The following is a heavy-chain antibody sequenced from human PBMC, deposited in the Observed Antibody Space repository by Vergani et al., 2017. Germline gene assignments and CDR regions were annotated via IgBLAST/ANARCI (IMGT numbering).Heavy chain of an antibody. CDR3: ARDRGFVKGSFGY. D-gene: IGHD3-10*01. V-gene: IGHV1-3*01. CDR1: GYTFTSYA. J-gene: IGHJ4*02. CDR2: INAGNGNT. Sequence: QVQLVQSGAEVKKPGASVKVSCKASGYTFTSYAMHWVRQAPGQRLEWMGWINAGNGNTKYSQKFQGRVTITRDTSASTVYMELSSLRSEDTAVYYCARDRGFVKGSFGYWGQGTLVTVSS.